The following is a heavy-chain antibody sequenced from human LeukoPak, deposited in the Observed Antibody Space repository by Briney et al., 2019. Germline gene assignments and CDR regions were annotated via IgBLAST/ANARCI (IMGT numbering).Heavy chain of an antibody. D-gene: IGHD3-22*01. CDR1: GFTFDDYG. CDR2: INWNGGST. J-gene: IGHJ4*01. Sequence: GGSLRLSCAASGFTFDDYGMSWVRQAPGKGLEWVSGINWNGGSTGYADSVKGRFTISRDNAKNSLYLQMNSLRAEDTALYYCAKAYYDTSGYYYFDYWGHGTLVTVSS. V-gene: IGHV3-20*04. CDR3: AKAYYDTSGYYYFDY.